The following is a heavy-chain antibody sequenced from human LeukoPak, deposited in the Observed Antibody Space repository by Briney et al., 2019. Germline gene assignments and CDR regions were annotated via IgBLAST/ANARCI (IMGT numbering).Heavy chain of an antibody. D-gene: IGHD3-22*01. CDR1: GFTLSNYW. J-gene: IGHJ4*02. V-gene: IGHV3-74*01. CDR3: ARDPEKWLLDY. Sequence: GGSLRLSCAASGFTLSNYWIHWVRQAPGKGLVWVSRINTDGSSTNYADSVRGRFTVSRDNAKNTLYLQMNSLRAEDTAVYYCARDPEKWLLDYWGQGTLVTVSS. CDR2: INTDGSST.